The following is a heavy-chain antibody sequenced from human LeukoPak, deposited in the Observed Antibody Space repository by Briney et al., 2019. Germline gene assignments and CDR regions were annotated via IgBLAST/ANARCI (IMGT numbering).Heavy chain of an antibody. V-gene: IGHV1-69*13. CDR2: IIPIFGTA. Sequence: ASVKVSCKASGGTFSSYAISWVRQAPGQGLEWMGGIIPIFGTANYAQKFQGRVTITADESTSTAYMELSSLRSEDTAVYYCARDGPRTEWFRNWFDPWGQGTLVTVSS. D-gene: IGHD3-3*01. J-gene: IGHJ5*02. CDR1: GGTFSSYA. CDR3: ARDGPRTEWFRNWFDP.